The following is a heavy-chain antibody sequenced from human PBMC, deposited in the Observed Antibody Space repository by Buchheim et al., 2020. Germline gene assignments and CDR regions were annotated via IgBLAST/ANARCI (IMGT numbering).Heavy chain of an antibody. CDR1: GFTFSNYA. CDR2: ISGSGNFP. D-gene: IGHD6-19*01. J-gene: IGHJ6*02. CDR3: AKDYKWLVGSYYFYYGMDV. Sequence: EVQMVESGGGLVQPGGSLRLSRAASGFTFSNYAMSWVRQAPGKGLEWVSTISGSGNFPYYTDSVKGRFTISRDNSKNTLYLLMNSLRAEDAAVYYCAKDYKWLVGSYYFYYGMDVWDQGTT. V-gene: IGHV3-23*04.